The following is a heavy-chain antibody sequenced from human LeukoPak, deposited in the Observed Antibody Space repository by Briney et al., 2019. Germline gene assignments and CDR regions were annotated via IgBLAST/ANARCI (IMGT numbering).Heavy chain of an antibody. Sequence: GRSLRLSCAASGFTFADYAMHWVRQAPGQGLEWVSGISRNSGSIGYADSVKGRFTISRDNAKNSLYLQMNSLRAEDTALYYCVKDRGEVHYYGMDVWGQGTTVTVSS. D-gene: IGHD3-10*01. CDR3: VKDRGEVHYYGMDV. CDR2: ISRNSGSI. J-gene: IGHJ6*02. CDR1: GFTFADYA. V-gene: IGHV3-9*01.